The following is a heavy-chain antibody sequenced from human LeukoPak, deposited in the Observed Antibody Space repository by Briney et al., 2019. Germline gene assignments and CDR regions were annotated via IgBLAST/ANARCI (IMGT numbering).Heavy chain of an antibody. CDR1: GYTFTSYY. V-gene: IGHV1-46*01. CDR2: INPRGDYT. D-gene: IGHD5-12*01. J-gene: IGHJ4*02. Sequence: ASVKVSCKPFGYTFTSYYIHWVRQAPGQGLEWMGIINPRGDYTTYAQNFQGRVTMTRDTSTSTAYMELRSLRSDDTAVYYCARYSGSHPNGELDYWGQGSLVTVSS. CDR3: ARYSGSHPNGELDY.